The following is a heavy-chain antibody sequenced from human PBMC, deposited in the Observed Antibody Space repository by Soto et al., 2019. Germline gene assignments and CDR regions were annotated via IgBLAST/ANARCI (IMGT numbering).Heavy chain of an antibody. CDR2: IPSTSIPI. V-gene: IGHV3-48*01. D-gene: IGHD3-22*01. J-gene: IGHJ2*01. CDR3: ARYYDSSGPDL. CDR1: GFTFSTSN. Sequence: EFQLVESGGGLLQPGGSLRLSCAASGFTFSTSNMVWVRQTPGKGLEWLSYIPSTSIPIYYANSVKGRFTISRDNAKNSRYLQMNSLRAEATAVYYCARYYDSSGPDLWGRGTLVTVSS.